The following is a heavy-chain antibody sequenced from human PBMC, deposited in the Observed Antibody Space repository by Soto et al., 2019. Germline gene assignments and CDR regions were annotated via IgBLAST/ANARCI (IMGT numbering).Heavy chain of an antibody. Sequence: QVQLVQSGAEVRKPGSSVKVSCKASGGTFSGYTITWVRQAPGQGLEWMGGTIPVFGTANYAQKFQGRFTITADESTSTAYMELSSLRSEDTAVYYCARLSIARRDFDYWGQGTLVTVSS. D-gene: IGHD6-6*01. CDR1: GGTFSGYT. J-gene: IGHJ4*02. CDR3: ARLSIARRDFDY. CDR2: TIPVFGTA. V-gene: IGHV1-69*01.